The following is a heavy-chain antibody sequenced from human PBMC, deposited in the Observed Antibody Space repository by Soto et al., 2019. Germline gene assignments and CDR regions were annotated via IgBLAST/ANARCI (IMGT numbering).Heavy chain of an antibody. V-gene: IGHV3-7*01. D-gene: IGHD3-10*01. CDR3: ARSPFRSRYFDL. J-gene: IGHJ2*01. CDR1: GFTFSSFW. CDR2: IKYDGSEK. Sequence: EVQLVESGGGLVQPGGSLRLSCAASGFTFSSFWMSWIRQAPGKGLEWVGNIKYDGSEKYYVDSVKGRFTISRDNAKNSLYLQMNCLRAEDTAVYYCARSPFRSRYFDLWGRGTLVTVSS.